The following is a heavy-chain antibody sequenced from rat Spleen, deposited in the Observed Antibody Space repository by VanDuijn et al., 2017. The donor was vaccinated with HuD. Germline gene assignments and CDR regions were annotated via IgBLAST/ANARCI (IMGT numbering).Heavy chain of an antibody. D-gene: IGHD4-2*01. Sequence: EVQLVESGGGLVQPGRSLKLSCAASGFTFSNYGMAWVRQAPTKGLEWVATISYDGSSTYYRDSVKGRFTISRDNAKSTLYLQMDSLRSEDTATYYCARRGEYVDVWGQGTLVTVSS. J-gene: IGHJ3*01. CDR2: ISYDGSST. V-gene: IGHV5-29*01. CDR1: GFTFSNYG. CDR3: ARRGEYVDV.